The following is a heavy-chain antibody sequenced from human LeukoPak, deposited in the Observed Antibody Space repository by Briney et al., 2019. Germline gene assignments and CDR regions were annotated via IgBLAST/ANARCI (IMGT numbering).Heavy chain of an antibody. Sequence: ASVKVSCKASGYTFTGYYMHWVRQAPGQGLEWMGWINPNSGGTNYAQKFQGRVTMTRDTSISTAYMELSRLKSDDTAVYYCARGYDILTGYYYYWGQGTLVTVSS. CDR2: INPNSGGT. D-gene: IGHD3-9*01. CDR1: GYTFTGYY. CDR3: ARGYDILTGYYYY. V-gene: IGHV1-2*02. J-gene: IGHJ4*02.